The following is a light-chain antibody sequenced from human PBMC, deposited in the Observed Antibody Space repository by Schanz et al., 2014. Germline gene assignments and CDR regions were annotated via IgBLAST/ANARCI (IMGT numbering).Light chain of an antibody. V-gene: IGKV3-20*01. CDR3: QQYGSSRT. J-gene: IGKJ3*01. Sequence: EIVLTQSPGTLSLSPGERATLSCRASQSVTSTYLAWYQQKPGQAPRLLIYDASRRATGIPDRFSGSGSGTDFTLTISRLEPEDFAVYYCQQYGSSRTFGPGTTVYIK. CDR1: QSVTSTY. CDR2: DAS.